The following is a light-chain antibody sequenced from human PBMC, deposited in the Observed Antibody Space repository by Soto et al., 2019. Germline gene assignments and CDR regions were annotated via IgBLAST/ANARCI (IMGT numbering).Light chain of an antibody. Sequence: QSALTQPASVSGSPGQSITISCTGTSSDVGGYNYVSWYQQHPGKAPKLMIYEVSNRPSGVSNRFSGSKSGNTASLTISGLQAEDEADYYCSSYTSSSTLVVFCGGTKLTVL. V-gene: IGLV2-14*01. J-gene: IGLJ2*01. CDR3: SSYTSSSTLVV. CDR1: SSDVGGYNY. CDR2: EVS.